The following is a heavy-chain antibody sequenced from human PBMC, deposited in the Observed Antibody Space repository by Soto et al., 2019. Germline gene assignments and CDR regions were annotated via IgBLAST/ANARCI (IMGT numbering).Heavy chain of an antibody. V-gene: IGHV2-5*02. D-gene: IGHD3-10*01. Sequence: QITLKESGPTLVKPTQTLTLTCTFSGFSLSTSGVGVGWIRQPPGKALEWLALIYWDDDKRYSPSLKSRLTITRDPSENQVVLTMTNMDPVDTATYYCAHTRITLVRVLGWGGMDVWGQGTTVTVSS. CDR2: IYWDDDK. CDR1: GFSLSTSGVG. J-gene: IGHJ6*02. CDR3: AHTRITLVRVLGWGGMDV.